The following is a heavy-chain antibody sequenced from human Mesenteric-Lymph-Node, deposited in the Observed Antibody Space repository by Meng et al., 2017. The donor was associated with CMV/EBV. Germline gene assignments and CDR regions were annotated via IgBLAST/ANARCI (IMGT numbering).Heavy chain of an antibody. CDR2: INPKSGDT. V-gene: IGHV1-2*02. J-gene: IGHJ4*02. D-gene: IGHD2-21*01. CDR3: ALLGDQDY. CDR1: GYTFTGYY. Sequence: ASVKVSCKASGYTFTGYYMCWVRQAPGQGLEWMGWINPKSGDTKYAQKLQGRVTMTRDTSISTAYMEVGSLRSDDTAVYYCALLGDQDYWGQGTLVTVSS.